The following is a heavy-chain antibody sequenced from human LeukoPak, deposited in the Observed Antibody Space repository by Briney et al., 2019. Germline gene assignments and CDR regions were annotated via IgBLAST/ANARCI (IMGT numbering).Heavy chain of an antibody. V-gene: IGHV4-31*03. J-gene: IGHJ5*01. Sequence: TLSLTCTVSGGSITSGGYCWSWIRQHPGKGLEWIGYVCHDGGTSYNPSLKSRVTVAIDTSKNQFSLKLNSVTAADTAVFYCAKEGRDSGGYNGWFESWGQGTLVTVSS. CDR1: GGSITSGGYC. D-gene: IGHD2-15*01. CDR2: VCHDGGT. CDR3: AKEGRDSGGYNGWFES.